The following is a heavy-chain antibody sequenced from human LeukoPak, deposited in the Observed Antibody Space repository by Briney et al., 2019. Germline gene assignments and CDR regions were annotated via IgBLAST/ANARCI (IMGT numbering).Heavy chain of an antibody. V-gene: IGHV3-11*01. J-gene: IGHJ4*02. CDR1: GFTFSDYY. D-gene: IGHD6-13*01. CDR2: ISSSGSII. CDR3: ARDLGYSSSWSFDY. Sequence: PGGSLRLSCAASGFTFSDYYMSWIRQAPGKGLEWVSYISSSGSIIYYADSVKGRFTISRDNAKNSLYLQMNSLRAEDTAVYYCARDLGYSSSWSFDYWGQGTLVTVSS.